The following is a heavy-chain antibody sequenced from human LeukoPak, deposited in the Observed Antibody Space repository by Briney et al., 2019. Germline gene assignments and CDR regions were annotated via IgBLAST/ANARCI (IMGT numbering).Heavy chain of an antibody. CDR2: INHSGST. CDR1: GGSFSGYY. V-gene: IGHV4-34*01. D-gene: IGHD3-22*01. J-gene: IGHJ4*02. Sequence: PSETLSLTCAVYGGSFSGYYWSWIRQPPGKGLEWIGEINHSGSTNYNPSLKSRVTISVDTSKNQFSLKLSSVTAADTAVYYCARASPLNYESSGRNLDYWGQGTLVTVSS. CDR3: ARASPLNYESSGRNLDY.